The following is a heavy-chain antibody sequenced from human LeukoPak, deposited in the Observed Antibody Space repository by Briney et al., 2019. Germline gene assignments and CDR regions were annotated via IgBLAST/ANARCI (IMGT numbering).Heavy chain of an antibody. CDR3: ARRGGYDILTGYKNWFDP. V-gene: IGHV3-21*01. Sequence: KPGGSLRLSCAASGFTLSSYSMNWVRQAPGKGLEWVSSISSSISYIYYADSVKGRFTISRDNAKNSLYLQMNSLRAEDTAVYYCARRGGYDILTGYKNWFDPWGQGTLVTVSS. CDR2: ISSSISYI. CDR1: GFTLSSYS. D-gene: IGHD3-9*01. J-gene: IGHJ5*02.